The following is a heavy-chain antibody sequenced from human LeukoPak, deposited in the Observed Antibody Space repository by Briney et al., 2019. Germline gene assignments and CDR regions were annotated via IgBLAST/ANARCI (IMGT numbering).Heavy chain of an antibody. J-gene: IGHJ6*03. CDR1: GGSISSYY. D-gene: IGHD2-15*01. CDR3: ARGGCSGGSCYSSIEYYYYYMDV. CDR2: IYTSGST. V-gene: IGHV4-4*07. Sequence: SETLSLTCTVSGGSISSYYWSWIRQPAGKGLEWIGRIYTSGSTNYNPSLKSRVSMSVDTSKNQFSLKLSSVTAADTAVYYCARGGCSGGSCYSSIEYYYYYMDVWGKGTTVTVSS.